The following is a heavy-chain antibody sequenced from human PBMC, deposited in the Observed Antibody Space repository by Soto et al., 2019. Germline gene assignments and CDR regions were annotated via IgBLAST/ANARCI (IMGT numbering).Heavy chain of an antibody. J-gene: IGHJ4*02. CDR2: IYPGDSDT. CDR1: GYNVTSYS. CDR3: ALGGLLGSFDY. Sequence: GEXXXXSXRGSGYNVTSYSIGWLGQMPGIGLEWMGIIYPGDSDTRYSPSFQGQVTISADKSISTAYLQWSSLKASDTAMYYCALGGLLGSFDYWGQGTLVTVSS. V-gene: IGHV5-51*01. D-gene: IGHD1-26*01.